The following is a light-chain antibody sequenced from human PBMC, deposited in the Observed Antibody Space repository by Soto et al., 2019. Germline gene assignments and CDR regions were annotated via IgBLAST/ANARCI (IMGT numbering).Light chain of an antibody. CDR2: DAS. V-gene: IGKV1-5*01. CDR3: QQYNSYPVT. J-gene: IGKJ1*01. CDR1: QSISSW. Sequence: DIQMTQSPSTLSASVGDRVTITFRSSQSISSWLAWYQQKPGKAPKLLIYDASSLESGVPSRFSGSGSGTEFTLTISSLQPDDFATYYCQQYNSYPVTFGQGTKVEIK.